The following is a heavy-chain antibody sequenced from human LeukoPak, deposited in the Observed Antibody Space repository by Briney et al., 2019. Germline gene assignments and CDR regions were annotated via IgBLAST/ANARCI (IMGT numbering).Heavy chain of an antibody. V-gene: IGHV3-11*01. CDR3: ARVKYYYDSSGYYEYYFDY. CDR1: GFTFSDYY. J-gene: IGHJ4*02. Sequence: GGSLRLSCAAPGFTFSDYYMSWIRQAPGKGLEWVSYISSSGNTIYYADSVKGRFTISRDNAKNSLCLQMNSLRAEDTAVYFCARVKYYYDSSGYYEYYFDYWGQGTLVTVSS. CDR2: ISSSGNTI. D-gene: IGHD3-22*01.